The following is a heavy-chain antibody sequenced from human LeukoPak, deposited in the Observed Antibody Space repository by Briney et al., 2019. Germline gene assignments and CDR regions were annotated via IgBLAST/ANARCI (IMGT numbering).Heavy chain of an antibody. V-gene: IGHV3-74*01. CDR1: GFTFTDYW. D-gene: IGHD5-18*01. Sequence: PGGSLRLSCAASGFTFTDYWMHWVRQAPGKGLVWVSRINTDGTSTKYAESVKGRITISRDSARNTVYLQLNSLRAEDTAVYYCARARYSYTGIIDYWGQGTLVTVSS. CDR3: ARARYSYTGIIDY. J-gene: IGHJ4*02. CDR2: INTDGTST.